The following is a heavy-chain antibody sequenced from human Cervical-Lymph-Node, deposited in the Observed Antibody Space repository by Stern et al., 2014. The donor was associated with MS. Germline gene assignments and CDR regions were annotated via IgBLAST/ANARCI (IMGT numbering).Heavy chain of an antibody. CDR3: ATDRDDFRSGYSAPTKGYGLDV. V-gene: IGHV1-24*01. CDR2: FDPEDGET. J-gene: IGHJ6*02. Sequence: VQLLESGAEVKKPGASVKVSCKVSGYTLTELSMHWVRQAPGKGLEWMGGFDPEDGETIYAQKFQGRVTMTEDTSTDTAYMELSSLRSEDTAVYYCATDRDDFRSGYSAPTKGYGLDVWGQGTTVTDTS. CDR1: GYTLTELS. D-gene: IGHD3-3*01.